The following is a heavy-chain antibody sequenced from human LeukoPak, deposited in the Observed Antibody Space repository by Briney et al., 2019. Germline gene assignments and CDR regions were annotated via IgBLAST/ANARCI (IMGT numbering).Heavy chain of an antibody. V-gene: IGHV1-24*01. CDR1: GYTLTELS. CDR2: FDPEDGET. Sequence: GASVKVSCKVSGYTLTELSMHWVRQAPGKGLEWMGGFDPEDGETIYAQKFQGRVTMTRDTSTSTVYMELSSLRSEDTAVYYCARDLSAGRVPLHLFDPWGQGTLVTVSS. D-gene: IGHD6-13*01. J-gene: IGHJ5*02. CDR3: ARDLSAGRVPLHLFDP.